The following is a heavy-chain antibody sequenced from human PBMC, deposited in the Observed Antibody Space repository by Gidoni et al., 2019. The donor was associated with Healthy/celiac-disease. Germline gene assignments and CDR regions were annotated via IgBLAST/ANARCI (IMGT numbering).Heavy chain of an antibody. J-gene: IGHJ4*02. V-gene: IGHV3-33*01. CDR3: ARGDSSSFYFDY. CDR2: IWYDGRNK. D-gene: IGHD6-6*01. Sequence: QVQLVESGGGVVQPGRSLRLSCAASGFTFSSYGMHWVRQAPGKGMEVVAVIWYDGRNKYYADSVKGRFTISRDNSKNTLYLQMNSLRAEDTAVYYCARGDSSSFYFDYWGQGTLVTVSS. CDR1: GFTFSSYG.